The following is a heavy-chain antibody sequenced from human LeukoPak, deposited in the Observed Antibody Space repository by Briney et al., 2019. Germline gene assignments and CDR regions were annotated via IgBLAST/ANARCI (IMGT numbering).Heavy chain of an antibody. CDR1: GGTFSSYA. CDR3: ARAPLHYGGNSWGAFAI. CDR2: IIPIFGTA. V-gene: IGHV1-69*05. D-gene: IGHD4-23*01. J-gene: IGHJ3*02. Sequence: ASVKVSCKASGGTFSSYAISWVRQAPGQGLEWMGRIIPIFGTANYAQKFQGRVTITTDESTSTAYMELSSLRSEDTAVYYCARAPLHYGGNSWGAFAIWGQGTMVTVSS.